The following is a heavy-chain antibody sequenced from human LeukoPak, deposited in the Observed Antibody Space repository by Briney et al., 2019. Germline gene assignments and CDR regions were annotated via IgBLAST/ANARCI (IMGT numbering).Heavy chain of an antibody. J-gene: IGHJ2*01. CDR2: IRSKANSYAT. V-gene: IGHV3-73*01. Sequence: GGSLRLSCAASGFTFSGSAMHWVRQASGKGLEWVGRIRSKANSYATAYAASVKGRFTISRDDSKNTAYLQMNSLKTEDTAVYYCARDRVGAIMYFDLWGRGTLVTVSS. D-gene: IGHD1-26*01. CDR3: ARDRVGAIMYFDL. CDR1: GFTFSGSA.